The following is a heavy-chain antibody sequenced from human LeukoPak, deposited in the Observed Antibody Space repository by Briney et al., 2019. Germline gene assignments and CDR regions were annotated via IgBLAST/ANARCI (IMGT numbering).Heavy chain of an antibody. V-gene: IGHV1-8*01. J-gene: IGHJ3*02. CDR1: GYTFTSYD. D-gene: IGHD1-26*01. CDR2: MNPNSGNT. Sequence: ASVKVSCKASGYTFTSYDINWVRQATGQGLEWMGWMNPNSGNTGYAQKFQGRVTMTRNTSISTAYMELGSLRSEDTAVYYCASPLGVVGATAFDIWGQRTMVTVSS. CDR3: ASPLGVVGATAFDI.